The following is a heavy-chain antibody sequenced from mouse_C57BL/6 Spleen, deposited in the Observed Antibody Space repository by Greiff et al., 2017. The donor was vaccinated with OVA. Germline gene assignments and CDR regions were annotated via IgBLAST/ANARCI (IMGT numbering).Heavy chain of an antibody. Sequence: EVHLVESGGGLVKPGGSLKLSCAASGFTFSDYGMHWVRQAPEKGLEWVAYISSGSSTIYYADTVKGRFTISRDNAKNTLFLQMTSLRSEDTAMYYCARGYGSSSAWFAYWGQGTLVTVSA. CDR3: ARGYGSSSAWFAY. D-gene: IGHD1-1*01. CDR2: ISSGSSTI. CDR1: GFTFSDYG. V-gene: IGHV5-17*01. J-gene: IGHJ3*01.